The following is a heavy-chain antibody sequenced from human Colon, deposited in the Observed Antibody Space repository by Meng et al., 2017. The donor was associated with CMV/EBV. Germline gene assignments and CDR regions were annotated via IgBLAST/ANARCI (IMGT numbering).Heavy chain of an antibody. J-gene: IGHJ6*02. V-gene: IGHV3-9*01. CDR1: GFTFNDYA. D-gene: IGHD1-26*01. CDR3: AKDISPVGGAAGYHGMDV. Sequence: SLKISCATSGFTFNDYAMHWVRQAPGKGLEWVSSITWNSGRTGYVDSVEGRSTISRDNGKNSLYLQMNGLRAEDTALHYCAKDISPVGGAAGYHGMDVWGQGTTVTVSS. CDR2: ITWNSGRT.